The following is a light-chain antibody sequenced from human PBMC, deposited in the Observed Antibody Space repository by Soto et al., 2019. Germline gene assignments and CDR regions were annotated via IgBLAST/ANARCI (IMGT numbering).Light chain of an antibody. V-gene: IGKV3-20*01. CDR3: QQCHATPLT. CDR2: GAS. J-gene: IGKJ5*01. Sequence: EIVLTQSPGTLSLSPGERATLSCSSSQSVSSTYLAWYQQKPGQAPRLLIYGASSRATGVPDRFSGSGYGTDFTLTITTLQPEDVGIYYCQQCHATPLTFGQGTRLEIK. CDR1: QSVSSTY.